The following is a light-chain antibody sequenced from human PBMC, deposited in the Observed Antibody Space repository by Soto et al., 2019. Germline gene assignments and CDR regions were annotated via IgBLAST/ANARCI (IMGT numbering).Light chain of an antibody. V-gene: IGKV1-17*03. J-gene: IGKJ4*01. CDR3: LQYNSDPFT. Sequence: DIQMTQSPSAMSASLGDRVTITCRASQGISNSLAWFQQKPGKVPKRLIYGASTLQSGAPSRFSGSASGAAFTLTISSPQPEDFATYYCLQYNSDPFTFGGGTKVDIK. CDR2: GAS. CDR1: QGISNS.